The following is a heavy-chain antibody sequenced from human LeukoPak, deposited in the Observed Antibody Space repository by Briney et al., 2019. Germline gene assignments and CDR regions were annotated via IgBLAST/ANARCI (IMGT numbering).Heavy chain of an antibody. CDR3: ARLSSVSSSWSIRD. CDR1: GGSFSGYY. V-gene: IGHV4-34*01. D-gene: IGHD6-13*01. Sequence: SETLSLTCAVYGGSFSGYYWSWIRQPPGKGLEWIGEINHSGSTNYNPSLKSRVTISVDTSKNQFSLKLSSVAAADTAVYYCARLSSVSSSWSIRDWGQGTLVTVSS. CDR2: INHSGST. J-gene: IGHJ4*02.